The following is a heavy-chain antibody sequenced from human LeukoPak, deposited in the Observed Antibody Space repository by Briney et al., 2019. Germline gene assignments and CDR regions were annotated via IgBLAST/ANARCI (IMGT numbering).Heavy chain of an antibody. V-gene: IGHV1-18*01. J-gene: IGHJ6*03. CDR1: GYTFTSYG. CDR2: ISAYNGNT. CDR3: ARDLAPDCSGGSCYHYYYYMDV. D-gene: IGHD2-15*01. Sequence: ASVKVSCKASGYTFTSYGVSWVRQAPGQGLEWMGWISAYNGNTNYAQKLQGRVTMTTDTSTSTAYMELRSLRSDDTAVYYCARDLAPDCSGGSCYHYYYYMDVWGKGTTVTVSS.